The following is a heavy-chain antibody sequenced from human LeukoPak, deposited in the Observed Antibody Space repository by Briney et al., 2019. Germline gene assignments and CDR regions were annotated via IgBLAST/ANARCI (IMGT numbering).Heavy chain of an antibody. CDR3: ARLSGSSWSYYYFDY. CDR1: GGSIRSSYYY. J-gene: IGHJ4*02. V-gene: IGHV4-39*01. CDR2: IYDSGST. D-gene: IGHD6-13*01. Sequence: SETLSLTCTVSGGSIRSSYYYWGWIRQPPGKGLEWIGSIYDSGSTYYNPSLKSRVTISVDTSKNQFSLKLSSVTAADTAVYYCARLSGSSWSYYYFDYWGQGTLVTVSS.